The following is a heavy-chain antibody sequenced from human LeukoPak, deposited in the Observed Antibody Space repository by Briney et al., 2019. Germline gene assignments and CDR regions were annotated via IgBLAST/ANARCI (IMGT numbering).Heavy chain of an antibody. V-gene: IGHV1-69*01. J-gene: IGHJ3*02. CDR3: ARDSFRRSSTGAFDI. CDR1: GGTFSSYA. Sequence: SVKVSCKASGGTFSSYAISWVRQAPGQGLEWMGGIIPIFGTANYAQKFQGRVTITADESTSTAYMELSSLRSEDTAVYYCARDSFRRSSTGAFDIWGQGTMVTVSS. CDR2: IIPIFGTA. D-gene: IGHD2-2*01.